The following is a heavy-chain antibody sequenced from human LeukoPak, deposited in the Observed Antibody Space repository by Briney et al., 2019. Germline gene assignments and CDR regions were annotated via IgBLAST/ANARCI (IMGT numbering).Heavy chain of an antibody. Sequence: SETLSLTCTVSGGSISSYYWSWIRQPPGKGLEWIGYIYYSGSTNYNPSLKSRVTISVDTSKNQFSLKLSSVTAADTAVYYCARVHSDIVVVPAAIHNWFDPWGQGTLVTVSS. D-gene: IGHD2-2*01. CDR3: ARVHSDIVVVPAAIHNWFDP. V-gene: IGHV4-59*01. J-gene: IGHJ5*02. CDR2: IYYSGST. CDR1: GGSISSYY.